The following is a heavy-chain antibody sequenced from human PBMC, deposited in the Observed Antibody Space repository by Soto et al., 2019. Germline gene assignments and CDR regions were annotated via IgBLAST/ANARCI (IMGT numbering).Heavy chain of an antibody. CDR3: ARERGWQLYFDY. V-gene: IGHV3-21*01. J-gene: IGHJ4*02. CDR1: GFTFSSYS. CDR2: ISSSSSYI. Sequence: GSLRLSCAASGFTFSSYSMNWVRQAPGKGLEWVSSISSSSSYIYYADSVKGRFTISRDNAKNSVYLQMNSLRAEDTAVYYCARERGWQLYFDYWGQGALVTVSS. D-gene: IGHD6-13*01.